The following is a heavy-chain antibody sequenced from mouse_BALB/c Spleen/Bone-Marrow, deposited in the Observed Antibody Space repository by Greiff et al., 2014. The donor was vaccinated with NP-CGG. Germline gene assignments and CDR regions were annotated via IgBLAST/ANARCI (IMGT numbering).Heavy chain of an antibody. CDR1: GFTFTDYY. CDR3: ARFPMDY. Sequence: DVKLQESGGGLVQPGGSLRLSCTTSGFTFTDYYMSWVRQPPGKALEWLAFIRNEAYGYTTEYSASVRGRFTISRDNSQSILYLQMNTLRAEDSATYYCARFPMDYWGQGTSVSVSS. V-gene: IGHV7-3*02. CDR2: IRNEAYGYTT. J-gene: IGHJ4*01.